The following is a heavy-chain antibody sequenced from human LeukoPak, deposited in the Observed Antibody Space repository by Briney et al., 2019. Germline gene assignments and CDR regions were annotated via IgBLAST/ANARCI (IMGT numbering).Heavy chain of an antibody. CDR3: AIRASGRFYPFDY. D-gene: IGHD1-26*01. Sequence: SETLSLTCTVSGGSISSCSYYWGWLRQPPGKGLEWIGTIYYSGNTYYNPSLKSRVTMSVDTSKNQFFLQLSSVTAADTAVYYCAIRASGRFYPFDYWGQGTLVTVSS. CDR2: IYYSGNT. CDR1: GGSISSCSYY. V-gene: IGHV4-39*01. J-gene: IGHJ4*02.